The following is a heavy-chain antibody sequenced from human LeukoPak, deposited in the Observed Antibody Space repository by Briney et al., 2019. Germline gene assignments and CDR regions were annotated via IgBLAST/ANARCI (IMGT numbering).Heavy chain of an antibody. Sequence: ASVKVSCKASGYTFTDYYMHWVRQAPGQGLEWMGWINPNSGGTNYAQKFQGRVTMTRDTSISTAYMELSRLRSDDTAVYYCARGGYYDSSGYYRNWGQGTLVTVSS. D-gene: IGHD3-22*01. CDR2: INPNSGGT. CDR3: ARGGYYDSSGYYRN. CDR1: GYTFTDYY. V-gene: IGHV1-2*02. J-gene: IGHJ4*02.